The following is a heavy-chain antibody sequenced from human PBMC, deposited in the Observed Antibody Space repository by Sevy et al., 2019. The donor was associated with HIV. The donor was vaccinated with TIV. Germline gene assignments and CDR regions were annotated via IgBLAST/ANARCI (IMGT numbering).Heavy chain of an antibody. Sequence: GGSLRLSCAASGFSLNTYWMSWVRQAPGKGLEWVANIKQDGSLTYYVDSVKGRVTISIDNARNFLFLQMNSLRAEDTARYYCVRAVAADGSFWGQGTLVTVSS. J-gene: IGHJ4*02. CDR3: VRAVAADGSF. D-gene: IGHD6-13*01. CDR2: IKQDGSLT. V-gene: IGHV3-7*01. CDR1: GFSLNTYW.